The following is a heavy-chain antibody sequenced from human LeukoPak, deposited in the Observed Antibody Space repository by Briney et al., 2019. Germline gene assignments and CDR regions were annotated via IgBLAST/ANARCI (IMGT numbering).Heavy chain of an antibody. CDR1: GDSVSGYY. V-gene: IGHV4-59*02. CDR2: THHSGNT. D-gene: IGHD3-3*01. J-gene: IGHJ5*02. CDR3: ARDKRQQYYDFWSGTEFDP. Sequence: SETLSLTCIVSGDSVSGYYWNWIRQPPGKGLEWIGYTHHSGNTLYNPSLKSRVTTSVDTSKNQFSLKLSSVTAADTAVYYCARDKRQQYYDFWSGTEFDPWGQGTLVTVSS.